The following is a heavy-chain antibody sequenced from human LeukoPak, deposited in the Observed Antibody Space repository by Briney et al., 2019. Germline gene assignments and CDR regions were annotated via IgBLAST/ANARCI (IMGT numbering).Heavy chain of an antibody. V-gene: IGHV3-11*01. J-gene: IGHJ5*02. D-gene: IGHD1-14*01. CDR1: GFTFSDYY. CDR2: ISSSGSTI. CDR3: ARGGSGRLSFLYWFDP. Sequence: GGSLRLSCAASGFTFSDYYMSWVRQAPGKGLEWVSYISSSGSTIYYADSLKGRFTISRDNAKNTLYLQMNSLRAEDTAVYYCARGGSGRLSFLYWFDPWGQGTLVTVSS.